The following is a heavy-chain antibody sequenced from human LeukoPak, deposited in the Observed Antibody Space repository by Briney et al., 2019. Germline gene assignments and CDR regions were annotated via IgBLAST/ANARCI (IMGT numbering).Heavy chain of an antibody. CDR2: INTNTGNP. D-gene: IGHD3-3*01. CDR3: ARSYKGVVITYSFDY. CDR1: GYTFTSYA. Sequence: ASVKVSCKASGYTFTSYAKNWVRQAPGQGLEWMGWINTNTGNPTYAQGFTGRFVFSLDTSVSTAYLQISSLKAEDTAVYYCARSYKGVVITYSFDYWGQGTLVTVSS. J-gene: IGHJ4*02. V-gene: IGHV7-4-1*02.